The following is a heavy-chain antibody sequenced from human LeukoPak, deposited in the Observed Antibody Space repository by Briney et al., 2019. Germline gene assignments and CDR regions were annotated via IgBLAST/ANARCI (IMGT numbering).Heavy chain of an antibody. CDR1: GYTFTSYD. J-gene: IGHJ5*02. CDR2: MNPNSGNT. Sequence: ASVNVSCKASGYTFTSYDINWVRQAPGQGLEWMGWMNPNSGNTGYAQKFQGRVTMTRNTSISTAYMELSSLRSEDTAVYYCARGVTPTYYYGSGSHNWFDPWGQGTLVTVSS. CDR3: ARGVTPTYYYGSGSHNWFDP. D-gene: IGHD3-10*01. V-gene: IGHV1-8*01.